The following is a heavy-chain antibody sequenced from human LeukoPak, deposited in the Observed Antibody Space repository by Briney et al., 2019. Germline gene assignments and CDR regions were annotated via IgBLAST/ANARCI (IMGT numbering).Heavy chain of an antibody. J-gene: IGHJ4*02. V-gene: IGHV3-23*01. CDR1: GFTFRSFA. CDR3: AKVRVASYYFDY. CDR2: ISGSGDST. Sequence: GGSLRLSCAASGFTFRSFAVSWVRQAPGQGLEWVSAISGSGDSTYYTDSVKGRFTISRDNSKNTLSLQMNSLRAEDTAVYYCAKVRVASYYFDYWGQGALVTVSS. D-gene: IGHD2-15*01.